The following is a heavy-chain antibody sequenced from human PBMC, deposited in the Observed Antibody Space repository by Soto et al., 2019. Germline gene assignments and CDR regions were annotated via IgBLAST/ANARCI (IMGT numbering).Heavy chain of an antibody. J-gene: IGHJ4*02. CDR3: VRTSLVVAVATREDF. CDR1: GFTFSNYW. D-gene: IGHD2-15*01. CDR2: IDSDGSRI. V-gene: IGHV3-74*01. Sequence: EVQLVESGGGLVQPGESLRLSCAASGFTFSNYWMHWVRQAPGKGLVWVSSIDSDGSRITYADFVKGRFTISRDNAKNTVYLHMNSLTAEDTAVYYCVRTSLVVAVATREDFRGQGTLVTVSS.